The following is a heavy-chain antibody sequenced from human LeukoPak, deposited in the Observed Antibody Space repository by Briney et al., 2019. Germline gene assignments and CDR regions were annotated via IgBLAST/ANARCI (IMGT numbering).Heavy chain of an antibody. CDR2: IYYSGST. CDR1: GGSISSGGYY. CDR3: AGGRDYGDYDWAFHYFDY. D-gene: IGHD4-17*01. Sequence: SETLSLTCNVSGGSISSGGYYWSWIRQHPGKGLEWIGYIYYSGSTYYNPSLKSRVTISVDTSKNQFSLKLSSVTAADTAVYYCAGGRDYGDYDWAFHYFDYWGQGTLVTVSS. V-gene: IGHV4-31*03. J-gene: IGHJ4*02.